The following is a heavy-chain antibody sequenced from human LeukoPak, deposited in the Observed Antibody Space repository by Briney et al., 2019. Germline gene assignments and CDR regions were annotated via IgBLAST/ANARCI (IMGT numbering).Heavy chain of an antibody. J-gene: IGHJ4*02. CDR3: ARGSFGDYPY. Sequence: SETLSLTCTVSGGSLSSYYWSWIRQPPGKGLEWIGYIYYSGSTNYNPSLKSRVTISVDTSKNQFSLKLSSVTAADTAVYYCARGSFGDYPYWGQGTLVTVSS. D-gene: IGHD4-17*01. CDR1: GGSLSSYY. V-gene: IGHV4-59*01. CDR2: IYYSGST.